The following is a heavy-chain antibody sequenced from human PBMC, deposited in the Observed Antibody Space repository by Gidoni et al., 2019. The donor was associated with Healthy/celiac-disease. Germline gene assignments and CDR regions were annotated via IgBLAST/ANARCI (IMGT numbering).Heavy chain of an antibody. Sequence: EVQLLESGGGLVQPGGSLRLSCAASGFTFSSYAMSWVRQAPGKGLEWVSAISGSGGSTYYADSVKGRFTISRDNSKNTLYLQMNSLRAEDTAVYYCAKILNLDSSGYYPPYFDYWGQGTLVTVSS. J-gene: IGHJ4*02. CDR2: ISGSGGST. D-gene: IGHD3-22*01. CDR3: AKILNLDSSGYYPPYFDY. CDR1: GFTFSSYA. V-gene: IGHV3-23*01.